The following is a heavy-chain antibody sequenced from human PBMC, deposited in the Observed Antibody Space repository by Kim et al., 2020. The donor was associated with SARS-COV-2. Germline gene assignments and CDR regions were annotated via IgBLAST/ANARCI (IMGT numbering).Heavy chain of an antibody. Sequence: GGSLRLSCAASGFTFSSYAMSWVRQAPGKGLEWVSAISGSGGSTYYADSVKGRFTISRDNSKNTLYLQMNSLRAEDTAVYYCAKDAAHTVTMIVGLADYWGQGTLVTVSS. CDR2: ISGSGGST. CDR3: AKDAAHTVTMIVGLADY. J-gene: IGHJ4*02. CDR1: GFTFSSYA. V-gene: IGHV3-23*01. D-gene: IGHD3-22*01.